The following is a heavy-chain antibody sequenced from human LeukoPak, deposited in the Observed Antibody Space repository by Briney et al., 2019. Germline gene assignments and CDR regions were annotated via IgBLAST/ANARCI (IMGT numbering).Heavy chain of an antibody. J-gene: IGHJ4*02. CDR2: MNPNSGNT. CDR3: ARDVRYCSSTSCSGQFD. CDR1: GYACTSYD. V-gene: IGHV1-8*01. Sequence: ASVKVSCKASGYACTSYDINWVRQATGQGLEWMGWMNPNSGNTGYAQKFQGRVTMTRNTSISTAYMELSSLRSEDTAVYYCARDVRYCSSTSCSGQFDWGQGTLVTVSS. D-gene: IGHD2-2*01.